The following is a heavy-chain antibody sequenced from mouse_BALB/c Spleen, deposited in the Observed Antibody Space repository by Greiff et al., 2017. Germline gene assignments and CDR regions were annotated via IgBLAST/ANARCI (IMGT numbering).Heavy chain of an antibody. V-gene: IGHV5-12-2*01. CDR3: ARSYYGSYAMDY. D-gene: IGHD2-1*01. J-gene: IGHJ4*01. CDR2: ISNGGGST. CDR1: GFTFSSYT. Sequence: EVQGVESGGGLVQPGGSLKLSCAASGFTFSSYTMSWVRQTPEKRLEWVAYISNGGGSTYYPDTVKGRFTISRDNAKNTLYLQMSSLKSEDTAMYYCARSYYGSYAMDYWGQGTSVTVSS.